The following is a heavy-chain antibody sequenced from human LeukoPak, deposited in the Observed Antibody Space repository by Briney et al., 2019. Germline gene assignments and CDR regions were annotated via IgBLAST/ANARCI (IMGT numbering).Heavy chain of an antibody. Sequence: GGSLRLSCAASGFTFSSYSMNWVRQAPGKGLEWVSYINSSSSTIYYADSVKGRFTISRDNAKNSLYLQMNSLRAEDTAVYYCARDLNFVVVTAMLPDAFDIWGQGTMVTVSS. CDR2: INSSSSTI. V-gene: IGHV3-48*04. D-gene: IGHD2-21*02. CDR3: ARDLNFVVVTAMLPDAFDI. J-gene: IGHJ3*02. CDR1: GFTFSSYS.